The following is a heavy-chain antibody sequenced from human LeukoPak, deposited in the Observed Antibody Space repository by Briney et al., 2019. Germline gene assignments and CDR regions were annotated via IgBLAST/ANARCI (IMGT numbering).Heavy chain of an antibody. CDR3: ARGNYDFSN. J-gene: IGHJ4*02. V-gene: IGHV3-74*01. Sequence: PGGSLRLSCVASGFTFSTYWMHWVRQAPGKGLVWVSRINNDGSGTNSADSVKGRFTISRDNAKNTLYLQMNSLRAEDTALYYCARGNYDFSNWGQGTLVTVSS. D-gene: IGHD3-3*01. CDR1: GFTFSTYW. CDR2: INNDGSGT.